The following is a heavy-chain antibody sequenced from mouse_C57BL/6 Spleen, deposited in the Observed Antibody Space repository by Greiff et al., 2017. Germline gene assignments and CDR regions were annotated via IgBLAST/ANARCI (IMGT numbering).Heavy chain of an antibody. J-gene: IGHJ1*03. CDR2: IRSKSNNYAT. Sequence: EVQVVESGGGLVQPKGSLKLSCAASGFSFNTYAMNWVRQAPGKGLEWVARIRSKSNNYATYYADSVKDRFTISRDDSESMLELQMNNWKTEDTAMYYWVRRDTRGYFDVWGTGTTVTVSS. D-gene: IGHD3-3*01. V-gene: IGHV10-1*01. CDR3: VRRDTRGYFDV. CDR1: GFSFNTYA.